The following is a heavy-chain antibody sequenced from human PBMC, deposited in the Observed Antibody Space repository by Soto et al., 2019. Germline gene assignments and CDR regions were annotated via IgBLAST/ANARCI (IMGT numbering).Heavy chain of an antibody. Sequence: QLQLQESGSGLVKPSQTLSLTCAVSGGSISSGGYSWSWIRQPPGKGLEWIGYIYHSGSTYYTPSLQSPVTVSVDRSKNQFSLKLSSVTASDPAVYYCARDPGPWGRGTLVTVSS. CDR3: ARDPGP. CDR1: GGSISSGGYS. J-gene: IGHJ2*01. V-gene: IGHV4-30-2*01. CDR2: IYHSGST.